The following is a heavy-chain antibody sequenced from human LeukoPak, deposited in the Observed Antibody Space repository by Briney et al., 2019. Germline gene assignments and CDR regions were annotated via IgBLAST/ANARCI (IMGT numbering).Heavy chain of an antibody. J-gene: IGHJ4*02. V-gene: IGHV3-30-3*01. Sequence: PGGSLRLSCAASGFTFSSYAMHWVRQAPGKGLEWVAVISYDGNNKYYADSVKGRFTISRDSSKSTLYLQMNSLRAEDTALYYCATLPTWGQGTLVTVSS. D-gene: IGHD4-17*01. CDR1: GFTFSSYA. CDR2: ISYDGNNK. CDR3: ATLPT.